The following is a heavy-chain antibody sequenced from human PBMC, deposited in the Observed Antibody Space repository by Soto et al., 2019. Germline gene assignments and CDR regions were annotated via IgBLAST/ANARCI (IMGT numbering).Heavy chain of an antibody. CDR2: IIPIFGTA. Sequence: SVKVSCKASGGTFSSYAISWVRQAPGQGLEWMGGIIPIFGTANYAQKFQGRVTITADESTSTAYMELSSLRSEDTAVYYCARVSEDFWSGSYYYYGMDVWGQGTTVTVSS. CDR1: GGTFSSYA. D-gene: IGHD3-3*01. CDR3: ARVSEDFWSGSYYYYGMDV. J-gene: IGHJ6*02. V-gene: IGHV1-69*13.